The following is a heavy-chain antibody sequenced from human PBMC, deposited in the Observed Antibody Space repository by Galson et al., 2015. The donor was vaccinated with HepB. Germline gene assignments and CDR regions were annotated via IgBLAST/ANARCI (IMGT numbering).Heavy chain of an antibody. D-gene: IGHD4-17*01. CDR2: ISTSGGAM. Sequence: SLRLSCAASGFTFSDYYMTWIRQAPGKGLEWVSYISTSGGAMYYADSVKGRFTISRDNAKNSLNLQMNSLRAEDTAVYYCARDRRNIDYGDNGIDYWGQGTQVTVSS. V-gene: IGHV3-11*01. J-gene: IGHJ4*02. CDR1: GFTFSDYY. CDR3: ARDRRNIDYGDNGIDY.